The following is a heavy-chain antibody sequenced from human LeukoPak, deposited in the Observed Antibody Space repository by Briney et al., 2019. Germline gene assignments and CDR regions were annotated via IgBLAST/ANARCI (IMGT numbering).Heavy chain of an antibody. Sequence: PGGSLRLSCAASGFTFSDYYMSWIRQAPGKGLEWVSYISSSGSTIYYADSVKGRFTISRDNVKNSLYLQMNSLRAEDTAVYYCAREYSSSWYNPNWFDPWGQGTLVTVSS. CDR1: GFTFSDYY. CDR2: ISSSGSTI. D-gene: IGHD6-13*01. J-gene: IGHJ5*02. V-gene: IGHV3-11*01. CDR3: AREYSSSWYNPNWFDP.